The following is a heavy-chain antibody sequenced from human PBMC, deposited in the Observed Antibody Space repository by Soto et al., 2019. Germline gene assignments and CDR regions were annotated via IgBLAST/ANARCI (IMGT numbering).Heavy chain of an antibody. J-gene: IGHJ4*02. Sequence: QVQLAQSGAEVRNPGSSVKVSCRASGGSFSDSAFSWLRQAPGQGLEWVGGIIPMFAATKYAQRFQGRVTITADACTRTVYLALSSLTSDDSAVYYCARGGIVAVPAALSSYDDYTHYRFVSWGQGTLVSVS. CDR1: GGSFSDSA. V-gene: IGHV1-69*01. CDR3: ARGGIVAVPAALSSYDDYTHYRFVS. CDR2: IIPMFAAT. D-gene: IGHD2-15*01.